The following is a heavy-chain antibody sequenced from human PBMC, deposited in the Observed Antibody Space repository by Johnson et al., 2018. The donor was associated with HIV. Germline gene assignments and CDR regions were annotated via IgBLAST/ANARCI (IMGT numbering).Heavy chain of an antibody. Sequence: VQLVESGGGLVQPGGSLRLSCAASGFTVSSNYMSWVRQAPGMGLQWVAGIYSGGGTQYADSVKGRFSISRDNSKNTLYLQMNSLRAEDTAVYYCAKVYDSSGYYSYDAFDIWGQGTMVTVSS. V-gene: IGHV3-66*01. CDR3: AKVYDSSGYYSYDAFDI. J-gene: IGHJ3*02. D-gene: IGHD3-22*01. CDR2: IYSGGGT. CDR1: GFTVSSNY.